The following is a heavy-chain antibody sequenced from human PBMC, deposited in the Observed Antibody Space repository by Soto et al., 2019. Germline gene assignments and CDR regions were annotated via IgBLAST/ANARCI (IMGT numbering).Heavy chain of an antibody. D-gene: IGHD2-21*02. CDR3: AREGAYCGLDCYFYY. J-gene: IGHJ4*02. Sequence: VQLQESGPGLVKPSQTLSLTCTVSGTTLSSGGFHWSWVRQHPGKGLEWIGYVSYTGTTKYNPSLGRRVRMSADTSKKQFSLTLSSVTVADSAVYYCAREGAYCGLDCYFYYWGQGIQVTVSS. CDR1: GTTLSSGGFH. V-gene: IGHV4-31*03. CDR2: VSYTGTT.